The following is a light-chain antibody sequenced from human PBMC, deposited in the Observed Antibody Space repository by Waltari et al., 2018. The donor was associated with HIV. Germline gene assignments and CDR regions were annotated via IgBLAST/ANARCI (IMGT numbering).Light chain of an antibody. CDR1: SSDVGGYNY. CDR2: EVS. J-gene: IGLJ2*01. Sequence: QSALTQPPSASGSPGQSVTISCTGTSSDVGGYNYVSWYQQHPGKAPKLMIYEVSKRPSGVPDRFSGSKSGNTASLTVSGLQAEDEADYYCSPHAGSNNFGVFGGGTKLTVL. CDR3: SPHAGSNNFGV. V-gene: IGLV2-8*01.